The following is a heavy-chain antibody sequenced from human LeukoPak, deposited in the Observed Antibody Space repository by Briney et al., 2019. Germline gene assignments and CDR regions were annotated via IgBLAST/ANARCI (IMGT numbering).Heavy chain of an antibody. Sequence: NSGESLRLSCAASGFTFSSYSMNWVRQAPGKGLEWVSSISSSSSYIYYADSVKGRFTISRDNAKNSLYLQMNSLRAEDTAVYYCARSGSGAFDIWGQGTMVTVSS. J-gene: IGHJ3*02. CDR3: ARSGSGAFDI. V-gene: IGHV3-21*01. D-gene: IGHD2-15*01. CDR1: GFTFSSYS. CDR2: ISSSSSYI.